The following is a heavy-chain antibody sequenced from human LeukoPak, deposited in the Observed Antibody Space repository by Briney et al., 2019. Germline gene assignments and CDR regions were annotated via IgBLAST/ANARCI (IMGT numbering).Heavy chain of an antibody. CDR3: ARGRKGSTIFGVVITVLYYYMDV. Sequence: ASVKVSCKASGYTFTSYDINWVRQATGQGLEWMGWMNPNSGNTGYAQKFQGRVTMTRNTSISTAYMELSSLRSEDTAVYYCARGRKGSTIFGVVITVLYYYMDVWGKGTTVTVSS. V-gene: IGHV1-8*01. J-gene: IGHJ6*03. CDR2: MNPNSGNT. D-gene: IGHD3-3*01. CDR1: GYTFTSYD.